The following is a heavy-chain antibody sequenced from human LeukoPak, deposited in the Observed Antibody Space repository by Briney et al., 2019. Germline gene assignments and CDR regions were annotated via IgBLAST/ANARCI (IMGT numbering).Heavy chain of an antibody. D-gene: IGHD6-19*01. CDR3: ARHAQGYSSGWYNYYYYMDV. J-gene: IGHJ6*03. CDR2: IYFSAST. Sequence: SETLSLTCTVSGGSISSSSYYWGWIRQPPGKGLEWIGSIYFSASTYYNPSLKGRVTISVDTSKNQFSLKLSSVTAADTAVYYCARHAQGYSSGWYNYYYYMDVWGKGTTVTISS. CDR1: GGSISSSSYY. V-gene: IGHV4-39*01.